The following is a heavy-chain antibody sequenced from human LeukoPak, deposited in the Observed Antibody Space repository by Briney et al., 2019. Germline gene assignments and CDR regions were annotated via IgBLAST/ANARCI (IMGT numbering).Heavy chain of an antibody. Sequence: SVKVSCKASGGTFSSYTISWVRQAPGQGLEWMGRIIPILGIANYAQKFQGRVTITADKSTSTAYTELSSLTSDDTAVYYCASRSASGNWFLHYWGQGTLVTVSS. V-gene: IGHV1-69*02. D-gene: IGHD3-10*01. J-gene: IGHJ4*02. CDR3: ASRSASGNWFLHY. CDR1: GGTFSSYT. CDR2: IIPILGIA.